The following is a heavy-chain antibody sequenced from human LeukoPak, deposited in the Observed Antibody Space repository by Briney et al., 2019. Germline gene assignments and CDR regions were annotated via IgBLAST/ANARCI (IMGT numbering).Heavy chain of an antibody. CDR3: VRGYCSDGSCYSGFQY. CDR2: IFHSETT. CDR1: AGSISFYY. J-gene: IGHJ4*02. V-gene: IGHV4-59*08. D-gene: IGHD2-15*01. Sequence: PSETLSLTCTVSAGSISFYYWSWIRQPPGEGLEWIGYIFHSETTKYSPSLESRVTMSVDTSKNQFSLNLTSVSAADTAVYYCVRGYCSDGSCYSGFQYWGQGTLVTVSS.